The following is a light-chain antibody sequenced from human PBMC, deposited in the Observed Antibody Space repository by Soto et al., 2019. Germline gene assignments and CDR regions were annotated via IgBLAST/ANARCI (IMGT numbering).Light chain of an antibody. CDR1: RSNIGSNT. CDR3: AAWDDSLNGWV. J-gene: IGLJ3*02. Sequence: QSVLTQPPSASGTPGQRVTISCSGSRSNIGSNTVNWYQQLPGTAPKLVIYTDNRRPSGVPDRFSGSKSGTSASLAISGLQSEDEADYYCAAWDDSLNGWVFGGGTKVTVL. CDR2: TDN. V-gene: IGLV1-44*01.